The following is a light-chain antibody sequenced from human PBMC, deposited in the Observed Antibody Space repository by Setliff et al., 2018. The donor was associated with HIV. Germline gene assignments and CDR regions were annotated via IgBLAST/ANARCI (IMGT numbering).Light chain of an antibody. CDR2: QDD. CDR1: IGSIASNF. V-gene: IGLV6-57*01. Sequence: NFMLTQPHSVSESPGKTVTISCTRNIGSIASNFVQWYQQRPGTSPTTVIFQDDQRPSGVPDRFSGSIDSSSNSASLTISGLKTEDEADYYCQSYDGSYHYVFGTGNKVTVL. CDR3: QSYDGSYHYV. J-gene: IGLJ1*01.